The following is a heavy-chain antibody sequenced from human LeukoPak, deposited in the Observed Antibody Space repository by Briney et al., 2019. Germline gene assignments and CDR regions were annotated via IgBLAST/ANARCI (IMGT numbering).Heavy chain of an antibody. V-gene: IGHV3-74*01. J-gene: IGHJ4*01. CDR3: AREADPSLYASSSPDY. D-gene: IGHD6-6*01. Sequence: GALALSFAASGFGFNNFWMHWVRPAPGKGLVWVSRIKADGTTTVYADSVKGRFTISRDNLKNTLYLQMKGLRAEDTAVYFCAREADPSLYASSSPDYWGQGTPVTVSS. CDR2: IKADGTTT. CDR1: GFGFNNFW.